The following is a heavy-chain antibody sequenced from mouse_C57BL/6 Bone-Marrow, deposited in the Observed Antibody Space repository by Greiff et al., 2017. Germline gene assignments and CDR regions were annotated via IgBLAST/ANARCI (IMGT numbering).Heavy chain of an antibody. CDR1: GYTFTSYW. CDR2: IYPSDSET. V-gene: IGHV1-61*01. Sequence: QVHVKQSGAELVRPGSSVKLSCKASGYTFTSYWMDWVKQRPGQGLEWIGNIYPSDSETHYNQKFKDKATLTVDKSSSTAYMQLSSLTSEDSAVYYCARVYYSTWYFDVWGTGTTVTVSS. D-gene: IGHD2-5*01. J-gene: IGHJ1*03. CDR3: ARVYYSTWYFDV.